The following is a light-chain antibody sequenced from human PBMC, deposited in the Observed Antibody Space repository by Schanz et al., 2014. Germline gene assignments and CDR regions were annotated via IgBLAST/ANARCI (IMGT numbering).Light chain of an antibody. V-gene: IGKV3-20*01. CDR1: QSVRSSS. J-gene: IGKJ4*01. Sequence: EIVMTQSPATLSVSPGERATLSCRASQSVRSSSLVWYQQKPGQAPRLLIYDASNRATGIPARFSGSGSGTDFTLTISRLEPEDFAVYYCQQYGSSPLTFGGGTKVEIK. CDR3: QQYGSSPLT. CDR2: DAS.